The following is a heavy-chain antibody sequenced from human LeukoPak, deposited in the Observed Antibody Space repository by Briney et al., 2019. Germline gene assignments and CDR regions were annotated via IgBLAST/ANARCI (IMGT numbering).Heavy chain of an antibody. CDR3: ARLRYFDY. CDR1: GGSFSGYY. Sequence: SETLSLTCAVYGGSFSGYYWSWIRQPPGRGLEWIGEINHSGSTNYNPSLKSRVTISVDTSKNQFSLKLSSVTAADTAVYYCARLRYFDYWGQGTLVTVSS. V-gene: IGHV4-34*01. J-gene: IGHJ4*02. CDR2: INHSGST.